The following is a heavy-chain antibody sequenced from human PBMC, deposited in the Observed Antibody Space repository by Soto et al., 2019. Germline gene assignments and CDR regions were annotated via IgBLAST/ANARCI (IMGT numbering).Heavy chain of an antibody. Sequence: QVQLVQSGAEVKKPGSSVKVSCKASGGTFSSYTISWVRQAPGQGLEWMGRIIPILGIANYAQKFQGRVKITADKSTSTAYMELSSLRSEDTAVYYCARGSTVTPLTFDYWGQGTLVTVSS. CDR2: IIPILGIA. D-gene: IGHD4-4*01. V-gene: IGHV1-69*02. J-gene: IGHJ4*02. CDR1: GGTFSSYT. CDR3: ARGSTVTPLTFDY.